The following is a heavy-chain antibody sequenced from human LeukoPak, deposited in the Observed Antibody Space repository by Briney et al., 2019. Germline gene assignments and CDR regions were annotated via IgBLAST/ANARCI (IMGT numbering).Heavy chain of an antibody. V-gene: IGHV3-20*04. CDR3: ARLSGPGSGWTPLDY. J-gene: IGHJ4*02. CDR1: GFTFSDYS. Sequence: GGCLRLSCVASGFTFSDYSMNWVRQAPGKGLEWVSGINWNGGSTVYADSVKGRFTISRDNAKNSLYLQMNSLRAEDTALYYCARLSGPGSGWTPLDYWGQGTLVTVSS. CDR2: INWNGGST. D-gene: IGHD6-19*01.